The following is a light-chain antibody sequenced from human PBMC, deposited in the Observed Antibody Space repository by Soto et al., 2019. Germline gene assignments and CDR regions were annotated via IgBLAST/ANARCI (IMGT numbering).Light chain of an antibody. J-gene: IGKJ2*01. V-gene: IGKV2-28*01. CDR2: LGS. CDR1: QSLLHSNGYNY. Sequence: DIVMTQSPLSLPVTPREPASISCRSSQSLLHSNGYNYLDWYLQKPGQSPQLLIYLGSNRASGVPDRFSGSGSGTDFTLKISRVEAEDVGVHYCMQALQTSYTFGQGTKLEIK. CDR3: MQALQTSYT.